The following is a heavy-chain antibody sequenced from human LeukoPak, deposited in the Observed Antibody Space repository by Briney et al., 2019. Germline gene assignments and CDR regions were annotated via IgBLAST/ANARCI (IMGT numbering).Heavy chain of an antibody. CDR3: ASGSTLVQGVIFYH. V-gene: IGHV3-53*01. CDR1: GFAVSSNY. D-gene: IGHD3-10*01. CDR2: IYSGGNT. J-gene: IGHJ5*02. Sequence: GGSLRLSCVASGFAVSSNYMSWVRQAPGKGLEWVSVIYSGGNTYYADSVRGRFTISRDSSKNTVYLQMNSLRAEDTAVYHCASGSTLVQGVIFYHWGQGTLGTVSS.